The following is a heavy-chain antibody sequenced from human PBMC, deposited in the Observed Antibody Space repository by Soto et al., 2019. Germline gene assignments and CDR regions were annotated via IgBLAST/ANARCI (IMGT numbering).Heavy chain of an antibody. D-gene: IGHD3-3*01. CDR1: GGSISSYY. J-gene: IGHJ6*02. V-gene: IGHV4-59*01. CDR3: ARVRSYDFWSGYYYYYGMDV. CDR2: IYYSGST. Sequence: QVQLQESGPGLVKPSETLSLTCTVSGGSISSYYWSWIRQPPGKGLEWIGYIYYSGSTNYNPSLKSRVTISVDTSKNQFSLKLSSVTAAETAVYYCARVRSYDFWSGYYYYYGMDVWGQGTTVTVSS.